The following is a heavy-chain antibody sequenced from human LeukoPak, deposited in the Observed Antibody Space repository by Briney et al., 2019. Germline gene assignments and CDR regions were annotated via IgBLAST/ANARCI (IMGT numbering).Heavy chain of an antibody. V-gene: IGHV3-64D*09. CDR3: VKVGILFYP. J-gene: IGHJ5*02. D-gene: IGHD2-15*01. CDR1: GFTFSNYA. CDR2: ISSNGDSS. Sequence: GGSLRLSCSAPGFTFSNYAMHWGRQAPGKGLEYVSAISSNGDSSYYADSVKNRFTISRDNSKNTLYLQMSSLRLEDTAVYYCVKVGILFYPWGQGTLVTVSP.